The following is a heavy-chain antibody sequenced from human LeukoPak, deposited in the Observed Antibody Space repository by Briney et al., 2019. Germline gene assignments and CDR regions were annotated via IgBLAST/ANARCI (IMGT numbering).Heavy chain of an antibody. J-gene: IGHJ4*02. CDR3: ARGSPLDY. CDR1: GYSFTSYW. CDR2: IYPGDSDT. Sequence: GESLKISCKGSGYSFTSYWIAWVRQMPGKGLDWMGIIYPGDSDTRYSSSFRGQVTISADKSIRTAYLQWSSLRASDTAMYYCARGSPLDYWGQGTLVTVSS. V-gene: IGHV5-51*01.